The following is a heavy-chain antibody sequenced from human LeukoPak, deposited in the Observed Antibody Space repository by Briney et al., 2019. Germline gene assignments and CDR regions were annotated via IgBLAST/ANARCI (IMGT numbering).Heavy chain of an antibody. Sequence: GGSLRLSCAASGFTFSDYYMSWIRQAPGKGLEWVSYISSSGSTIYYADSVKGRFTISRDNAKNSLYLQMNSLRAEDTAVYYCARDLGCSSTSCYTDYYYMDVWGKGTTVTVSS. CDR3: ARDLGCSSTSCYTDYYYMDV. J-gene: IGHJ6*03. CDR1: GFTFSDYY. D-gene: IGHD2-2*02. CDR2: ISSSGSTI. V-gene: IGHV3-11*01.